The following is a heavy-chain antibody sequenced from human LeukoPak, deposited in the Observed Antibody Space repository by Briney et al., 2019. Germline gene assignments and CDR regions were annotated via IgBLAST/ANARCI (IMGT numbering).Heavy chain of an antibody. Sequence: ASVKVSCKASGYTLTGYYMHWVRQAPGQGLEWMGWINPNSGGTNYAQKFQGRVTMTRDKSIGTAYMELYSLRSDDTAVYYCARDPPGVRYGRPIFDFWGQGTLVTVSS. J-gene: IGHJ4*02. D-gene: IGHD2-8*01. CDR1: GYTLTGYY. CDR2: INPNSGGT. CDR3: ARDPPGVRYGRPIFDF. V-gene: IGHV1-2*02.